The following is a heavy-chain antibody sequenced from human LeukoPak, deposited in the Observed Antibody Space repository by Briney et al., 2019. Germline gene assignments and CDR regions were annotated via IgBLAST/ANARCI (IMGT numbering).Heavy chain of an antibody. CDR2: IIPIFGTA. CDR1: GGTFSSYA. Sequence: SVKVSCKASGGTFSSYAISWVRQAPGQGLEWMGGIIPIFGTANYAQKFQGRVTITADESTSTAYMELSSLRSEDTAVYYCARDGSSGWYENYFDYWGQGTLVTVSS. CDR3: ARDGSSGWYENYFDY. V-gene: IGHV1-69*13. J-gene: IGHJ4*02. D-gene: IGHD6-19*01.